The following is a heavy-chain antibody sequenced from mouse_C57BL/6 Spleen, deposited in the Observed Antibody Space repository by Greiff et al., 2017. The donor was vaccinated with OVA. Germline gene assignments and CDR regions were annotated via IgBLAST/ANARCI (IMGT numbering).Heavy chain of an antibody. Sequence: QVQLQQPGAELVRPGSSVKLSCKASGYTFTSYWMHWVKQRPIQGLEWIGNIDPSDSENHYNQQFKDKATLTVDKSSSTAYMQLSSLTSEDSAVYYCARHYYSPYWYFDVWGTGTTVTVSS. CDR3: ARHYYSPYWYFDV. V-gene: IGHV1-52*01. J-gene: IGHJ1*03. CDR2: IDPSDSEN. CDR1: GYTFTSYW. D-gene: IGHD2-12*01.